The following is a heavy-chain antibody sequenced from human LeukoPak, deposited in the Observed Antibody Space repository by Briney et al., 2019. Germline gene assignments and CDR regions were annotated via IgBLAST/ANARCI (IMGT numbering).Heavy chain of an antibody. CDR2: IYYSGST. J-gene: IGHJ4*02. D-gene: IGHD3-22*01. V-gene: IGHV4-59*01. Sequence: SETLSLTCTVSGGSISSYYWSWIRQPPGKGLEWIGYIYYSGSTNYNPSLKSRVTISVDTSKNQFSLKLSSVTAADTAVYYCARGGSSGYYSGNYFDYWGQGTLVTVSS. CDR3: ARGGSSGYYSGNYFDY. CDR1: GGSISSYY.